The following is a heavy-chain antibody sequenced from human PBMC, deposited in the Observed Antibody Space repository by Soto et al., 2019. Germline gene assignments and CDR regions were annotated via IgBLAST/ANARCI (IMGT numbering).Heavy chain of an antibody. CDR3: ARDPTDYIWGSADDY. CDR1: GFTFSDYY. Sequence: PGGSLRLSCAASGFTFSDYYMSWIRQAPGKGLEWVSYISSSGSTIYYADSVKGRFTISRDNAKNSLYLQMNSLRAEDTAVYYCARDPTDYIWGSADDYWGQGTLVTVSS. CDR2: ISSSGSTI. J-gene: IGHJ4*02. V-gene: IGHV3-11*01. D-gene: IGHD3-16*01.